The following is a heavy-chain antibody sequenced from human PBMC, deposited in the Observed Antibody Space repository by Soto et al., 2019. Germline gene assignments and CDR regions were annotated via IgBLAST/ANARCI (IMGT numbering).Heavy chain of an antibody. CDR3: TTDGHFDY. CDR1: DFACNAAW. Sequence: EVQLVESGGGLVKPGGSLRLSCAASDFACNAAWMSGVRQAPGKGLEWVGRIKSKTDGETTDYAEPVKGRFTISRDDSRNTLFLQLNSLRTEDTAVYYCTTDGHFDYWGQGTLVTVSS. V-gene: IGHV3-15*01. CDR2: IKSKTDGETT. J-gene: IGHJ4*02.